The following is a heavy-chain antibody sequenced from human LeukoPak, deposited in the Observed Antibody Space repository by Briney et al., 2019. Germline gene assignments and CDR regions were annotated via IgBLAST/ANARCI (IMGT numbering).Heavy chain of an antibody. V-gene: IGHV1-46*01. CDR2: INPSGGST. CDR1: GYTFTSYY. Sequence: ASVKVSCKASGYTFTSYYMHWVRQAPGQGLEWMGIINPSGGSTSYAQKFQGRVTMTRDTSTSTVYMELSSLRSEDTAVYYCARGTASHYYGSGSYYKPRHKNYYYYYMDVWGKGTTVTISS. CDR3: ARGTASHYYGSGSYYKPRHKNYYYYYMDV. D-gene: IGHD3-10*01. J-gene: IGHJ6*03.